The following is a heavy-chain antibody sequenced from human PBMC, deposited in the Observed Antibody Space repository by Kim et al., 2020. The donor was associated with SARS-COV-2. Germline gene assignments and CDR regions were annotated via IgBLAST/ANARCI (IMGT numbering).Heavy chain of an antibody. V-gene: IGHV4-59*01. Sequence: NATPPLKSRVTISVDTSKNQFSLKLSSVTAADTAVYYCARAVGISWKHFDYWGQETLVTVSS. D-gene: IGHD6-13*01. CDR3: ARAVGISWKHFDY. J-gene: IGHJ4*02.